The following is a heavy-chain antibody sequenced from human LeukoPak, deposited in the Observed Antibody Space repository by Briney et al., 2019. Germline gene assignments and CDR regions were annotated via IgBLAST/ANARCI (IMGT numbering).Heavy chain of an antibody. CDR2: IRNDGSHK. CDR3: VKDRVTEAYGMEV. D-gene: IGHD1-14*01. J-gene: IGHJ6*02. Sequence: GGSLRLSCAASGFTFSSYAMHWVRQPPGKGREWVAVIRNDGSHKYYGDSVKGRFSISRDNSKNTLSLQMNSLGPEDTAVYYCVKDRVTEAYGMEVWGQGTTVTVSS. V-gene: IGHV3-30*02. CDR1: GFTFSSYA.